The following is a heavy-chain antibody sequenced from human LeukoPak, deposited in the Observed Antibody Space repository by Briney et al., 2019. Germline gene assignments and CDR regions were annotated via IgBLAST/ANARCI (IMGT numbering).Heavy chain of an antibody. Sequence: GRSLRLSCAASGFTFSSYGMHWVRQAPGKGLEWVASISYDGSNKDYPDSVKGRFTISRDNSKNTLYLQMNSLRVEDTAVYYCAKDSGRLAVLLRGVIPRNYWAQGTLVIVLS. CDR3: AKDSGRLAVLLRGVIPRNY. J-gene: IGHJ4*02. V-gene: IGHV3-30*18. D-gene: IGHD3-10*01. CDR1: GFTFSSYG. CDR2: ISYDGSNK.